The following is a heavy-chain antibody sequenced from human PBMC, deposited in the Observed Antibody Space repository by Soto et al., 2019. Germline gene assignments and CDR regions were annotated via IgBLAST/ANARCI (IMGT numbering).Heavy chain of an antibody. CDR1: VGSISSGGYD. D-gene: IGHD3-10*01. V-gene: IGHV4-31*03. J-gene: IGHJ4*02. CDR3: ARVRSITMVRERNFDY. Sequence: SETLSLTCTVSVGSISSGGYDWSWIRQHPGKGLEWIGYIYYSGSTYYNPSLKSRVTISVDTSKNQFSLKLSSVTAADTAVYYCARVRSITMVRERNFDYWGQGTLVTVSS. CDR2: IYYSGST.